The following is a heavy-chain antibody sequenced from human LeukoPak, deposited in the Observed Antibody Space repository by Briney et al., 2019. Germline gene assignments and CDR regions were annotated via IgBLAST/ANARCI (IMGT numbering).Heavy chain of an antibody. Sequence: SVKVSCKASGGTFSSYAISWVRQAPGQGLEWMGGIIPIFGTANYAQKSQGRVTITADESTSTAYMELSSLRSEDTAVYYCARAMVRGVRPPYYYYYYMDVWGKGTTVTVSS. V-gene: IGHV1-69*13. CDR1: GGTFSSYA. CDR3: ARAMVRGVRPPYYYYYYMDV. J-gene: IGHJ6*03. CDR2: IIPIFGTA. D-gene: IGHD3-10*01.